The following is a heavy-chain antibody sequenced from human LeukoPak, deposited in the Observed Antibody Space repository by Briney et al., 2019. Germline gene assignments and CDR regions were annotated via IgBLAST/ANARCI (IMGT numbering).Heavy chain of an antibody. CDR2: ISSSSSYT. V-gene: IGHV3-11*06. D-gene: IGHD1-1*01. J-gene: IGHJ4*02. CDR1: GFTFSDYY. Sequence: GGSLRLSCAASGFTFSDYYMSWIRQAPGKGLEWVSYISSSSSYTRYADSVKGRFTISRDNAKNSLYLQVNSLRAEDTAVYYCARGTGTTAYFDYWGQGTLVTVSS. CDR3: ARGTGTTAYFDY.